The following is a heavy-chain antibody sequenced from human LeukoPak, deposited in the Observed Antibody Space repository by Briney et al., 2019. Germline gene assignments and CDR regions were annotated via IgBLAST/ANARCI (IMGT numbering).Heavy chain of an antibody. J-gene: IGHJ4*02. Sequence: PGRSLRLSCAASGFTFSSYGMHWVRQAPGKGLELVAVIWYDGSNKYYADSVKGRFTISRDNSKNTLYLQMNSLRAEDTAVYYCARDSINPRDGYNRLLDYWGQGTLVTVSS. V-gene: IGHV3-33*01. CDR1: GFTFSSYG. CDR3: ARDSINPRDGYNRLLDY. CDR2: IWYDGSNK. D-gene: IGHD5-24*01.